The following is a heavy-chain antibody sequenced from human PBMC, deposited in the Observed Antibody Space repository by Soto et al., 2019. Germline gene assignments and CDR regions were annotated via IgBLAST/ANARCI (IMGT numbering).Heavy chain of an antibody. J-gene: IGHJ4*02. CDR3: ARGYGPVKRGFYYFDY. V-gene: IGHV1-8*01. D-gene: IGHD2-8*01. Sequence: ASVKVSCKASGYTFTSYDINWVRQATGQGLEWMGWMNPNSGNTGYAQKFQGRVTMTRNTSISTAYMELSSLRSEDTAVYYCARGYGPVKRGFYYFDYWGQGTLVTVSS. CDR2: MNPNSGNT. CDR1: GYTFTSYD.